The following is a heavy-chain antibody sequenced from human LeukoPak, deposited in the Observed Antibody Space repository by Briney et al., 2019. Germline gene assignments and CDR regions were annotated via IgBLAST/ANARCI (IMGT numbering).Heavy chain of an antibody. D-gene: IGHD5-12*01. CDR2: ILGSGGST. Sequence: GGSLRLSCVASGFTFKNYAMTWVRQAPGKGLEWVSTILGSGGSTYYADFVKARFIISRDNSNNTLYLQMRSLRPEDTAEYSCVKDPCWLPYGMDVWGQGTTVTVSS. V-gene: IGHV3-23*01. J-gene: IGHJ6*02. CDR3: VKDPCWLPYGMDV. CDR1: GFTFKNYA.